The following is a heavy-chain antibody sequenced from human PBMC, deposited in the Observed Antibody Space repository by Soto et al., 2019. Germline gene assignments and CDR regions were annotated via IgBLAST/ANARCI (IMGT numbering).Heavy chain of an antibody. CDR3: ARDSGYYDSGGYSDY. CDR2: ISAYNGNT. Sequence: ASVKVSCKASGYTFTSYGISWVRQAPGQGLEWMGWISAYNGNTNYAQKLQGRVTMTTDTSTSTAYMELRSLRSDDTAVYYCARDSGYYDSGGYSDYWGQGTLVTVSS. J-gene: IGHJ4*02. D-gene: IGHD3-22*01. CDR1: GYTFTSYG. V-gene: IGHV1-18*01.